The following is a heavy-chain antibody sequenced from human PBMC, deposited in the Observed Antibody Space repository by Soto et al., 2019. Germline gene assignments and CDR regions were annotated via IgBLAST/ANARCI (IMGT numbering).Heavy chain of an antibody. CDR1: GGTFSSYG. CDR2: IIPLFGTT. D-gene: IGHD1-26*01. CDR3: ARARGSSWYNWFES. J-gene: IGHJ5*02. Sequence: AASVNVSCKASGGTFSSYGISWVRQAPGQGIEWMGGIIPLFGTTNYGQKFKGRVTITADESTSTVYMELSSLRSEDTAMYYCARARGSSWYNWFESWGKGTMVSVSA. V-gene: IGHV1-69*13.